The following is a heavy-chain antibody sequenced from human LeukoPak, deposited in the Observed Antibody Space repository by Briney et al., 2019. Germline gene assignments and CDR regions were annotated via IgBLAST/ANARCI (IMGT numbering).Heavy chain of an antibody. CDR3: AVGITMVRGVIIYYFDY. V-gene: IGHV1-69*04. J-gene: IGHJ4*02. D-gene: IGHD3-10*01. CDR2: IIPILGIA. Sequence: GSSVKVSCKASGGTFISYAISWVRQAPGQGLEWMGRIIPILGIANYAQKFRGRVTITADKSTSTAYMELSSLRSEDTAVYYCAVGITMVRGVIIYYFDYWGQGTLVTVSS. CDR1: GGTFISYA.